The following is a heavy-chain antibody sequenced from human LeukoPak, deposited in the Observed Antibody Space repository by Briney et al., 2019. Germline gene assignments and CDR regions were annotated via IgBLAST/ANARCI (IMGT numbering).Heavy chain of an antibody. D-gene: IGHD6-13*01. V-gene: IGHV3-30*18. J-gene: IGHJ4*02. Sequence: GGSLRLSCAASGFTFSSYGMHWVRQAPGKGLEWVAVISYDGSNKYYADSVKGRFTISRDNSKNTLYLQMNSLRAEDTAVYYCAKDPSAAAVLYYFDYWGQGTLVTVSS. CDR2: ISYDGSNK. CDR1: GFTFSSYG. CDR3: AKDPSAAAVLYYFDY.